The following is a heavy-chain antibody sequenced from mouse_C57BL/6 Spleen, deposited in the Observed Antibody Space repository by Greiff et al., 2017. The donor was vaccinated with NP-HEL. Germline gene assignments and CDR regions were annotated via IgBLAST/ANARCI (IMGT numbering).Heavy chain of an antibody. Sequence: DVQLQESGPGMVKPSQSLSLTCTVTGYSITSGYDWHWIRHSPGNILEWMGYISYSGSTNYIPSLKSRISITHDTSKNHFFLKLNSVTTEDTATYYCAREGRNYYGSSHWYFDVWGTGTTVTVSS. CDR1: GYSITSGYD. CDR3: AREGRNYYGSSHWYFDV. V-gene: IGHV3-1*01. D-gene: IGHD1-1*01. J-gene: IGHJ1*03. CDR2: ISYSGST.